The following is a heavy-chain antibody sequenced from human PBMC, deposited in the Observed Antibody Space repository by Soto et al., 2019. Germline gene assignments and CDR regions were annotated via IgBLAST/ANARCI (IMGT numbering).Heavy chain of an antibody. J-gene: IGHJ6*02. Sequence: SVKVSCKASGGTFSSYAISWVRQAPGQGLEWMGGIIPIFGTANYAQKFQGRVTITADESTSTAYMELSSLRSEDTAVYYCARGVGYSGYNWEHYYGMDVWGQGTTVTVSS. D-gene: IGHD5-12*01. CDR1: GGTFSSYA. CDR3: ARGVGYSGYNWEHYYGMDV. V-gene: IGHV1-69*13. CDR2: IIPIFGTA.